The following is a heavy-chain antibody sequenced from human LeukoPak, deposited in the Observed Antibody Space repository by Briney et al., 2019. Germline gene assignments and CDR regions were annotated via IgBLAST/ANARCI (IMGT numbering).Heavy chain of an antibody. CDR1: GFTFSSYS. J-gene: IGHJ3*02. Sequence: GGSLRLSCAASGFTFSSYSMNWVRQAPGKGLEWVSYISSSSSTIYYADSVKGRFTISRDNAKNSLYLQMNSLRAEDTAVYYCARDLGIFFDAFDIWGQGTMFTVSS. CDR2: ISSSSSTI. CDR3: ARDLGIFFDAFDI. V-gene: IGHV3-48*01. D-gene: IGHD2-15*01.